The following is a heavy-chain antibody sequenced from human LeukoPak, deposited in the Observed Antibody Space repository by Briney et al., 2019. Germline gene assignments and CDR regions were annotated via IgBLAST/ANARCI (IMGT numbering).Heavy chain of an antibody. CDR3: ASGRVYCSGGSCYSENWFDP. CDR1: GYTFTSYG. CDR2: ISAYSGST. Sequence: VASVKVSCKASGYTFTSYGISWVRQAPGQGLRWMGWISAYSGSTSYAQKFHGRVNMTRDTSTSTVYMELSSLRSEDTAVYYCASGRVYCSGGSCYSENWFDPWGQGTLVTVSS. J-gene: IGHJ5*02. D-gene: IGHD2-15*01. V-gene: IGHV1-18*01.